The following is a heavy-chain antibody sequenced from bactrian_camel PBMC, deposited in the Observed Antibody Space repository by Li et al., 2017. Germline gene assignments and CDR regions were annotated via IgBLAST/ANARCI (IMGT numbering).Heavy chain of an antibody. Sequence: HVQLVESGGGSVQAGGSLRLSCVASGYSWSTYDWAWFRQVPGKEREVLAAIYTRDGTAHYADSVKGRFTISHDNANDTTFLQMNSLMPEDAAMYYCAAAIARGNWLRCRGLLANPAAWDAWGQGTQVTVS. V-gene: IGHV3S1*01. CDR2: IYTRDGTA. D-gene: IGHD8*01. CDR3: AAAIARGNWLRCRGLLANPAAWDA. J-gene: IGHJ6*01. CDR1: GYSWSTYD.